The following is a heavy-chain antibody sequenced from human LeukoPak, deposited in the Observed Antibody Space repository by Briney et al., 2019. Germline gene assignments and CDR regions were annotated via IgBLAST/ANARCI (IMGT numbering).Heavy chain of an antibody. CDR3: ARDSRDGYNDY. D-gene: IGHD5-24*01. V-gene: IGHV1-2*02. CDR2: INPKSGGT. J-gene: IGHJ4*02. CDR1: GYTFTGYY. Sequence: ASVKVSCKASGYTFTGYYMHWVRQAPGQGLEWMGWINPKSGGTNYAQKFQGRVTMTRDTSTSTAYMELSRLRSDDTAVYYCARDSRDGYNDYWGQGTLVTVSS.